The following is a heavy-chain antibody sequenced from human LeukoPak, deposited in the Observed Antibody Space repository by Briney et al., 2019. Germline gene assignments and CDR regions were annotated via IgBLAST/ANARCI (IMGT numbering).Heavy chain of an antibody. V-gene: IGHV4-38-2*02. D-gene: IGHD2-15*01. J-gene: IGHJ4*02. CDR2: IYHSGST. CDR1: GYSISSGYY. Sequence: PSETLSLTCTVSGYSISSGYYWGWIRQPPGKGLEWIGSIYHSGSTYYNPSLKSRVTISVDTSKNQFSLKLRSVTAADTAVYYCARLWSTDCSGGSCPHQPNSWGQGTLVTVSS. CDR3: ARLWSTDCSGGSCPHQPNS.